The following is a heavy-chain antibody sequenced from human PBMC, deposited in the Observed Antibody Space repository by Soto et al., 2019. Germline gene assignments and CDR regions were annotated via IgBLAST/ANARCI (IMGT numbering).Heavy chain of an antibody. Sequence: QVQLVESGGGVVQPGRSLRLSCAASGFTFSSYGMHWVRQAPGKXXXXVXVISYDGSNKYYADSVKGRFTISRDNSKNTLYLQMNSLRAEDTAVYYCAKDDNQAEYCSGGSCYFSYFDYWGQGTLVTVSS. CDR1: GFTFSSYG. V-gene: IGHV3-30*18. D-gene: IGHD2-15*01. CDR3: AKDDNQAEYCSGGSCYFSYFDY. CDR2: ISYDGSNK. J-gene: IGHJ4*02.